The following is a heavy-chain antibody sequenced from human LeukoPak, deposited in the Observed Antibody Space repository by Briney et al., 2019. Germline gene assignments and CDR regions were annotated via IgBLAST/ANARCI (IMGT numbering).Heavy chain of an antibody. CDR1: GSTFEDHG. CDR3: AMGDSSGWYVYY. D-gene: IGHD6-19*01. Sequence: GGSLRLSCAASGSTFEDHGKSWVRQVPGKGLEWVAGINWDGGSTGYADSVKGRFTISRDNAKNSLFLQMNSLRVEDTALYFCAMGDSSGWYVYYWGQGTLVTVSS. V-gene: IGHV3-20*04. CDR2: INWDGGST. J-gene: IGHJ4*02.